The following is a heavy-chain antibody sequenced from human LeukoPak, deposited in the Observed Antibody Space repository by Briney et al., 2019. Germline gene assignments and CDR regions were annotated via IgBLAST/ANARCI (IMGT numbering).Heavy chain of an antibody. J-gene: IGHJ5*02. CDR2: IYYSGST. V-gene: IGHV4-31*03. CDR1: GGSISSGGYY. CDR3: ARDISGGWFDP. Sequence: SETLSLTCTVSGGSISSGGYYWSWIRQHPGKGLEWIGYIYYSGSTYYNPSLKSRVTISVDTSKSQFSLKLSSVTAADTAVYYCARDISGGWFDPWGQGTLVTVSS. D-gene: IGHD3-16*01.